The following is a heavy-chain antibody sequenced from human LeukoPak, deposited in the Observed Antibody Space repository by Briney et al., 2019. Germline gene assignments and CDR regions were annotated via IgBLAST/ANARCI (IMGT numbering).Heavy chain of an antibody. CDR1: GGTFSSYA. CDR3: ARDEIGLRFFWFDP. Sequence: SVKVSCKASGGTFSSYAISWVRQAPGQGLEWMGGIIRIFGTANYAQKFQGRVTITADESTSTAYMELSSLRSEDTAVYYCARDEIGLRFFWFDPWGQGTLVTVSS. CDR2: IIRIFGTA. J-gene: IGHJ5*02. D-gene: IGHD2/OR15-2a*01. V-gene: IGHV1-69*13.